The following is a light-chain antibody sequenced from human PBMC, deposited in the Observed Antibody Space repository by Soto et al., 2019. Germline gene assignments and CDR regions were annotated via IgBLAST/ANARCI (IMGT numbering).Light chain of an antibody. V-gene: IGLV2-8*01. Sequence: QSALTQPPSASGSPGQSVTISCTGTSSDIGGYNYVSWYQQHPGKAPKLMIYEVSKRPSGVPDRFSGSKSGNTASLTVSGLQAEDEADYYYSSYAGNSNWVFGGGTKLTVL. CDR3: SSYAGNSNWV. CDR2: EVS. CDR1: SSDIGGYNY. J-gene: IGLJ3*02.